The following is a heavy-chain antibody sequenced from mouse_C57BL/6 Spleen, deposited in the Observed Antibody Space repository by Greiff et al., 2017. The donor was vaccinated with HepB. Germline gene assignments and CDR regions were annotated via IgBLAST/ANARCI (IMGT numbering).Heavy chain of an antibody. J-gene: IGHJ4*01. CDR1: GFSLTSYG. CDR2: IWRGGST. V-gene: IGHV2-5*01. Sequence: VQLVESGPGLVQPSQSLSITCTVSGFSLTSYGVHWVRQSPGKGLEWLGVIWRGGSTDYNAAFMSRLSITKDNSKSQVFCKMNSLQADDTAIYYCAKSDGYPYAMDYWGQGTSVTVSS. CDR3: AKSDGYPYAMDY. D-gene: IGHD2-3*01.